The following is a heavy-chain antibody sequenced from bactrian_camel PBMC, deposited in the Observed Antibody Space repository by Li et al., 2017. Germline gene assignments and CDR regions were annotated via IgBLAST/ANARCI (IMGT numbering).Heavy chain of an antibody. D-gene: IGHD2*01. CDR1: GYISSRHC. CDR3: ATDIPDNRGYLGFYNY. Sequence: VQLVESGGGSVQAGGSLRLSCTHSGYISSRHCMGWFRQAPGKAREGIAGINSGGGSTYYADSVKGRFTISRDNAKNTLYLQMNSLKSEDTAHYYCATDIPDNRGYLGFYNYWGQGTQVTVS. V-gene: IGHV3S31*01. J-gene: IGHJ4*01. CDR2: INSGGGST.